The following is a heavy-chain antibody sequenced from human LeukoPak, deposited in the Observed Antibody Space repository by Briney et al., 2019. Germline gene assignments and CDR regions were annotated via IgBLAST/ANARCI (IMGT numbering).Heavy chain of an antibody. V-gene: IGHV4-38-2*02. J-gene: IGHJ4*02. Sequence: SETLSLTCTVSGYSISSGYYWGWIRQPPGKGLEWIGSIYHSGSTYYNPSLKSRVTISVDTSKNQFSLKLSSVTAADTAVYYCARVSTYYDYVWGPMPGYFDYWGQGTLVTVSS. CDR2: IYHSGST. CDR3: ARVSTYYDYVWGPMPGYFDY. CDR1: GYSISSGYY. D-gene: IGHD3-16*01.